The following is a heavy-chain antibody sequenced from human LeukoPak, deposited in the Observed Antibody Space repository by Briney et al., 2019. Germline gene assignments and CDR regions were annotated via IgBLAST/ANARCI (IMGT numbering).Heavy chain of an antibody. CDR1: GGSISSSSYY. J-gene: IGHJ4*02. D-gene: IGHD3-10*01. CDR3: ARKNYYGSGTTSYFDY. V-gene: IGHV4-39*07. CDR2: IYYSGST. Sequence: SVTLSLTCTVSGGSISSSSYYWGWIRQPPGKGLEWIGSIYYSGSTYYNPSLKSRVTISVDTSKNQFSLKLSSVTAADTAVYYCARKNYYGSGTTSYFDYWGQGTLVTVSS.